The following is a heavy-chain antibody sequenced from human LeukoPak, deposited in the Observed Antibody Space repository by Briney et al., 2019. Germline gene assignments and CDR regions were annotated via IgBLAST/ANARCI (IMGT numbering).Heavy chain of an antibody. Sequence: PSETLSLTCTVSGGSISSSSYYWSWIRQPPGKGLEWIGEISHSGSANYNPSLKSRVTISVDTSKNQFSLKLSSVTAADTAVYYCARGDSSVGLNYWGQGTLVTVSS. V-gene: IGHV4-39*07. D-gene: IGHD1-26*01. CDR3: ARGDSSVGLNY. J-gene: IGHJ4*02. CDR1: GGSISSSSYY. CDR2: ISHSGSA.